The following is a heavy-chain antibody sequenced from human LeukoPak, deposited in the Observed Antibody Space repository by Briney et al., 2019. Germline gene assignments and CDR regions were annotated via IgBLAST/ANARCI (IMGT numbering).Heavy chain of an antibody. CDR1: GGTFSSYA. V-gene: IGHV1-69*05. Sequence: SVKVSCKASGGTFSSYAISWVRQAPGQELEWMGGIIPIFGTANYAQKFQGRVTITTDESTSTAYMELSSLRSEDTAVYYCARGSGDLYGDYAFDIWGQGTMVTVSS. CDR2: IIPIFGTA. CDR3: ARGSGDLYGDYAFDI. J-gene: IGHJ3*02. D-gene: IGHD4-17*01.